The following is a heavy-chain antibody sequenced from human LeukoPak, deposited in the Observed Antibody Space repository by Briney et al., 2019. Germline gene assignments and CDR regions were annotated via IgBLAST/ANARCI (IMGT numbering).Heavy chain of an antibody. Sequence: SETLSLTCSVSGDSISGAAYSWSWIRQPPGKALEWIGNIYPGGGTYSNPSLKSRVTMSLDMSKNQLSLKVTSVTAADTAVYYCARGFTFGGVIAFDIWGQGTMVTVSS. V-gene: IGHV4-30-2*01. CDR1: GDSISGAAYS. CDR2: IYPGGGT. J-gene: IGHJ3*02. CDR3: ARGFTFGGVIAFDI. D-gene: IGHD3-16*01.